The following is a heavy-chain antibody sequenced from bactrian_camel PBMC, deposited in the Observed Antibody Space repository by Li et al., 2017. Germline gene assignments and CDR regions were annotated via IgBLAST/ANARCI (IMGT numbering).Heavy chain of an antibody. CDR1: GYTYSTYC. Sequence: HVQLVESGGASVQAGESLILSCTGSGYTYSTYCMGWFRQAPGEGRVPVARISSRSAIYYDDFVKGRFTISQDNTNNTLYLQMNSLQPDDTAVYYCAASRWGWSGTWFLNEGYDSWGQGTQVTVS. CDR3: AASRWGWSGTWFLNEGYDS. D-gene: IGHD2*01. V-gene: IGHV3S57*01. J-gene: IGHJ6*01. CDR2: ISSRSAI.